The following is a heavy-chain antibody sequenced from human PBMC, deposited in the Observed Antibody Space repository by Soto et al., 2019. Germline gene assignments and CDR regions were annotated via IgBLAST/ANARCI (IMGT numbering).Heavy chain of an antibody. D-gene: IGHD6-13*01. CDR2: INHSGNT. CDR3: ARHHVRGRTIAGAAEF. Sequence: QVQLQQWGAGLLKPSETLSLTCAVYGGSFSGYYWSWIRQPPGKRLEWIGEINHSGNTNYNPSLKSRVTISVDTSKNQLVLNLSSVTAADTAMYYCARHHVRGRTIAGAAEFWGQGTLVTVSS. CDR1: GGSFSGYY. V-gene: IGHV4-34*01. J-gene: IGHJ4*02.